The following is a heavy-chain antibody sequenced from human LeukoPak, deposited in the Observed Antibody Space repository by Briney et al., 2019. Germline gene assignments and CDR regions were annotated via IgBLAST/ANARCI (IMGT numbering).Heavy chain of an antibody. CDR3: ARGGLDSSGYYGSYYFDY. CDR1: GFTFSSYA. CDR2: ISYDGSNK. Sequence: PGRSLRLSCAASGFTFSSYAMHWVRQAPGKGLEWVAVISYDGSNKYYADSVKGRFTISRDNSKNTLYLQMNSLRAEDTAVYYCARGGLDSSGYYGSYYFDYWGQGTLVTVSS. V-gene: IGHV3-30-3*01. D-gene: IGHD3-22*01. J-gene: IGHJ4*02.